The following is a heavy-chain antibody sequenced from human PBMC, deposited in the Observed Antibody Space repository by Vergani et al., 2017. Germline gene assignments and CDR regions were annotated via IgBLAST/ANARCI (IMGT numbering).Heavy chain of an antibody. CDR1: GFTFSSYA. V-gene: IGHV3-23*01. D-gene: IGHD6-13*01. Sequence: EVQLLESGGGLVQPGGSLRLSCAASGFTFSSYAMSWVRKAPGKGLEWVSAISGSGGSTYYADSVKGRFTISRDNSKNTLYLQMNSLRAEDTAVYYCAKDGTGSSWFYYFDYWGQGTLVTVSS. J-gene: IGHJ4*02. CDR2: ISGSGGST. CDR3: AKDGTGSSWFYYFDY.